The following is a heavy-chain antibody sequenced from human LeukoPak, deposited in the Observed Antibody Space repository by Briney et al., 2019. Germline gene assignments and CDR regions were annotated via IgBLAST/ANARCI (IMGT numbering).Heavy chain of an antibody. CDR1: GYSISSGYY. D-gene: IGHD3-3*01. CDR2: IYHSGGT. J-gene: IGHJ3*02. Sequence: SETLSLTCTVSGYSISSGYYWGWIRQPPGKGLEWIGSIYHSGGTYYNPSLKSRVTISVDTSKNQFSLKLSSVTAADTAVYYCARKGYDFWSGSMGSFDIWGQGTMVTVSS. V-gene: IGHV4-38-2*02. CDR3: ARKGYDFWSGSMGSFDI.